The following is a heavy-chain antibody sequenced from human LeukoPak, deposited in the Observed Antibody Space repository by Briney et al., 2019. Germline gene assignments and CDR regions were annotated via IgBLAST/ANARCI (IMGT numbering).Heavy chain of an antibody. V-gene: IGHV3-23*01. D-gene: IGHD3-22*01. J-gene: IGHJ5*02. CDR3: ARDRGYYDSSGYYVNWFDP. CDR2: ISGSGGST. Sequence: GGSLRLSCAASGFTFSSYAMSWVRQAPGKGLEWVSAISGSGGSTYYADSVKGRFTISRDNSKNTLYLQMNSLRAEDTAVYYCARDRGYYDSSGYYVNWFDPWGQGTLVTVSS. CDR1: GFTFSSYA.